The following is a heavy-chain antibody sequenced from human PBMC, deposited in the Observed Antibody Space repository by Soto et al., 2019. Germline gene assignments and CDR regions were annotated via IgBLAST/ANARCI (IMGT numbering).Heavy chain of an antibody. CDR1: GDSISSSNYY. V-gene: IGHV4-39*01. CDR2: IYYSGIT. Sequence: PSETLSLTCTVSGDSISSSNYYWGWIRQPPGKGLEWIANIYYSGITYCNPSLKSRVAISVDTSKNQFSLKLSSVGAADTAIYYCARSNSGYYKWFDPWGQGTLVTVSS. CDR3: ARSNSGYYKWFDP. D-gene: IGHD3-22*01. J-gene: IGHJ5*02.